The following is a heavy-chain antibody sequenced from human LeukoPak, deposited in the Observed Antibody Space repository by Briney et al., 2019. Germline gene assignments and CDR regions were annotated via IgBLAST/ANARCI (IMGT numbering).Heavy chain of an antibody. CDR3: ATDQAAAGENWFDP. CDR1: GYTLTELS. D-gene: IGHD6-13*01. V-gene: IGHV1-24*01. CDR2: FDPEDGET. Sequence: ASVKVSCKVSGYTLTELSMHWVRQAPGKGLEWMGGFDPEDGETIYAQKFQGRVTMTEDTSTDTAYMELSSLRSEDTAVYYCATDQAAAGENWFDPWGQGTLVTVSS. J-gene: IGHJ5*02.